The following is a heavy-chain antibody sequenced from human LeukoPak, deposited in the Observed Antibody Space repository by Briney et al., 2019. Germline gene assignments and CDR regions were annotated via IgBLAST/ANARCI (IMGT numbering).Heavy chain of an antibody. CDR3: ARSDRDCSGGSCYSVFDY. D-gene: IGHD2-15*01. Sequence: GESLKISCAASGFTFSSYAMHWVRQAPGKGLEWVAVISYDGSNKYYTDSVKGRFTISRDNSKNTLYLQINSLRAEDPAVYYCARSDRDCSGGSCYSVFDYWGQGTLVTVSS. CDR1: GFTFSSYA. V-gene: IGHV3-30-3*01. CDR2: ISYDGSNK. J-gene: IGHJ4*02.